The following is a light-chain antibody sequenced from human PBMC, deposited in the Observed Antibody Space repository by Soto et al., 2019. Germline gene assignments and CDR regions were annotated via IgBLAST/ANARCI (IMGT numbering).Light chain of an antibody. CDR1: SSGVGGYNY. CDR2: DVS. J-gene: IGLJ2*01. Sequence: QSALTQPASVSGSPGQSITISCTGTSSGVGGYNYVSWYQQHPGKAPKLMIYDVSNRPSGVSNRFSGSKSGNTASLTISGLQAEDEADYYCSSYTSSTTRVLGGGTKLTVL. CDR3: SSYTSSTTRV. V-gene: IGLV2-14*01.